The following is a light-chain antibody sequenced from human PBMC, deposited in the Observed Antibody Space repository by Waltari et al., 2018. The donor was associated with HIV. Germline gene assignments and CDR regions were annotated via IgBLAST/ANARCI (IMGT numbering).Light chain of an antibody. CDR3: AAWDDSLNGVV. V-gene: IGLV1-47*01. Sequence: QSVLTQPPSASGTPGQRVTISCSGSSSDIGSYYVYWFQQLPGTAPKLLIYRNNQRPSGVPDRFSGSKSGTSASLAISGLRAEDEADYYCAAWDDSLNGVVFGGGTKLTVL. CDR2: RNN. CDR1: SSDIGSYY. J-gene: IGLJ2*01.